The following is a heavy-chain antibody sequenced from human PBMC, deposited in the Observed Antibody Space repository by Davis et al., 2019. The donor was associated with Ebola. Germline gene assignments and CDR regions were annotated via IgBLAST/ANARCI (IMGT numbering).Heavy chain of an antibody. V-gene: IGHV1-69*01. Sequence: GGSLRLSCAASGFTFTNAWTSWVRQAPGQGLEWMGGIIPIFGTANYAQKFQGRVTITADESTSTAYMELSSLKSEDTAVYYCAVDCGGGCSQPHGYEIWGQGTMVTVSS. D-gene: IGHD2-21*02. CDR2: IIPIFGTA. CDR3: AVDCGGGCSQPHGYEI. CDR1: GFTFTNAW. J-gene: IGHJ3*02.